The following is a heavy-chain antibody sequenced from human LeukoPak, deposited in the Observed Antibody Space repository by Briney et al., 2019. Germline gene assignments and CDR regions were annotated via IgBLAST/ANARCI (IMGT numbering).Heavy chain of an antibody. CDR1: GFTFSGYA. CDR3: AREMRWLQPEFDY. Sequence: GGSLRLSCAASGFTFSGYAIHWVRQAPGKGLEWVALISFDGSNEYYADSVKGRFTVSRDNSRKILYLQMSSLRAEDTGVYYCAREMRWLQPEFDYWGQGTLVSVSS. V-gene: IGHV3-30*04. D-gene: IGHD5-24*01. J-gene: IGHJ4*02. CDR2: ISFDGSNE.